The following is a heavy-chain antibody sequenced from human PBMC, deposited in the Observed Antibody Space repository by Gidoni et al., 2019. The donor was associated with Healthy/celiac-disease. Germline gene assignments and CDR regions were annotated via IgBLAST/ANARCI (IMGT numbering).Heavy chain of an antibody. D-gene: IGHD3-10*01. J-gene: IGHJ4*02. CDR2: INHSGST. CDR3: ARGVFGKRSFDY. V-gene: IGHV4-34*01. CDR1: GGSFSGYY. Sequence: QVQLQQWGAGLLKPSETLSLTCAVYGGSFSGYYWSGIRQPPGKGLEWIGEINHSGSTNYNPSLKSRVTISVDTSKNQFSLKLSSVTAADTAVYYCARGVFGKRSFDYWGQGTLVTVSS.